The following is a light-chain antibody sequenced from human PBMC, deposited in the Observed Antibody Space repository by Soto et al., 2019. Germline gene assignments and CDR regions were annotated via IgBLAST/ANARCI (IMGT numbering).Light chain of an antibody. V-gene: IGLV2-14*01. Sequence: QSALTQPASVSGSPGQSITFSCTGTSRDVGAYNYVSWYQQHPGKAPKLKIYDVSNRPSGVSNRFSGSKSGNTASLTISGLQAEDEADYFCSSYTSSSTYVFGTGTKVTVL. CDR3: SSYTSSSTYV. CDR1: SRDVGAYNY. J-gene: IGLJ1*01. CDR2: DVS.